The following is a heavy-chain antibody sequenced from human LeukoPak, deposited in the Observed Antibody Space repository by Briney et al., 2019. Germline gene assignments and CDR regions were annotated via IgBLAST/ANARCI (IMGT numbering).Heavy chain of an antibody. Sequence: GRSLRLSCAASGFTFSSYGMHWVRQAPGKGLEWVAVISYDGSNKYYADSVKGRFTISRDNSKNTLYQQMNSLRAEDTALYYCAKDSSIAAADYYFDYWGQGTLVTVSS. J-gene: IGHJ4*02. CDR2: ISYDGSNK. CDR1: GFTFSSYG. V-gene: IGHV3-30*18. D-gene: IGHD6-13*01. CDR3: AKDSSIAAADYYFDY.